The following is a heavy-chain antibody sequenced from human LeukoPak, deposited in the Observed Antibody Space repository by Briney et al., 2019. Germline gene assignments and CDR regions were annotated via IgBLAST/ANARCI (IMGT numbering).Heavy chain of an antibody. Sequence: ASVKVSCKASGYTFTSYYMHWVRQAPGQGLEWMGIINPSGGSTNYAQKFQGRVTMTRDTSISTAYMELSRLRSDDTAVYYCAREDCSGGSCHGAPWGQGTLVTVSS. CDR2: INPSGGST. V-gene: IGHV1-46*01. D-gene: IGHD2-15*01. J-gene: IGHJ5*02. CDR1: GYTFTSYY. CDR3: AREDCSGGSCHGAP.